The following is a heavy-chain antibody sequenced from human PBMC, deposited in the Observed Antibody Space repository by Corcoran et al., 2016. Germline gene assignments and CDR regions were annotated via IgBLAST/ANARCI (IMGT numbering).Heavy chain of an antibody. V-gene: IGHV3-49*05. CDR2: IRSKAYGGTT. CDR3: TRAFFEEDDFWSGYSLDY. J-gene: IGHJ4*02. CDR1: GFTFGDYA. Sequence: EVQLVESGGGLVNPGRSLRLSCTASGFTFGDYAMSWFRQAPGKGREWVGFIRSKAYGGTTEYAASVKGRFTISRDDSKSIAYLQMNSLKTEDTAVYYCTRAFFEEDDFWSGYSLDYWGQGTLVTVSS. D-gene: IGHD3-3*01.